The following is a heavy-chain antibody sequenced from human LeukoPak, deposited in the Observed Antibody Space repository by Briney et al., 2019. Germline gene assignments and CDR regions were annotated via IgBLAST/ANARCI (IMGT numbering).Heavy chain of an antibody. Sequence: ASVKVSCKASGYTFTSYGISWVRQAPGQGLEWMGWISAYNGNTNYAQKLQGRVTMTTDTSTSTAYMELRSLRSDDTAVYYCARAFGVATIPHWFYGDYFDYWGQGTLVTVSS. V-gene: IGHV1-18*01. CDR1: GYTFTSYG. D-gene: IGHD5-12*01. CDR3: ARAFGVATIPHWFYGDYFDY. J-gene: IGHJ4*02. CDR2: ISAYNGNT.